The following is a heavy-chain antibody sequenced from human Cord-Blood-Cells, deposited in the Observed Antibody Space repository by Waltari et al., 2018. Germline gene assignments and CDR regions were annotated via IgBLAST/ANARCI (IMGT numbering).Heavy chain of an antibody. CDR2: IYYSGRT. Sequence: QVQLQESGPGLVKPSETLSLTCTVSGGSISSYYWGWIRQPPGKGLEWIGYIYYSGRTNYNPSLKSRVTIAVDTSKNQFSLKLSSVTAADTAVYYCVRGSSSWNWFDPWGQGTLVTVSS. CDR3: VRGSSSWNWFDP. CDR1: GGSISSYY. D-gene: IGHD6-13*01. V-gene: IGHV4-59*01. J-gene: IGHJ5*02.